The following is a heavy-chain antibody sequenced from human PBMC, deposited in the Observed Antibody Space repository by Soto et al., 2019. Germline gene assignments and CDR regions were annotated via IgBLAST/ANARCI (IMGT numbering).Heavy chain of an antibody. V-gene: IGHV1-69*12. Sequence: QVQLVQSGAEVKKPGSSVKVSCKASGGTFSSYAISWVRQAPGQGLEWMGGIIPIFGTANYAQKFQGRVTITADESTSTAYMELGSRRSEDTAVYYCARTGGEGSGLSPLDYWGQGTLVTVSS. J-gene: IGHJ4*02. CDR2: IIPIFGTA. D-gene: IGHD3-3*01. CDR1: GGTFSSYA. CDR3: ARTGGEGSGLSPLDY.